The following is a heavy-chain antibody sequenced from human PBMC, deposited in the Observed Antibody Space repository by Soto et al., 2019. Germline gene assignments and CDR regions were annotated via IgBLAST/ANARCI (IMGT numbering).Heavy chain of an antibody. CDR2: INIDGSIT. CDR1: GFAFTNYW. CDR3: AKTTDGWFSAFEL. V-gene: IGHV3-74*01. Sequence: GGSLRLSCAASGFTSGFAFTNYWMHWVRQAPGKGLVWVSRINIDGSITDYADSVKGRFTISRDNPKNTMYLQMNSLRAEDTAVYFCAKTTDGWFSAFELWGQGTVVTVSS. D-gene: IGHD6-19*01. J-gene: IGHJ3*01.